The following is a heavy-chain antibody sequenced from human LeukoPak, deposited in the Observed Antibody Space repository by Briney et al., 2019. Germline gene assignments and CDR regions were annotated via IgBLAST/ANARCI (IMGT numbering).Heavy chain of an antibody. V-gene: IGHV1-2*02. D-gene: IGHD3-22*01. CDR2: INPNSGGT. J-gene: IGHJ4*02. CDR3: ARGSAYYYDSSGYCDY. CDR1: GYTFTGYY. Sequence: VASVKVSCKASGYTFTGYYMHWVRQAPGQGLEWMGWINPNSGGTNYAQKFQGRVTMTRDTSISTAYMELSRLRSDDTAVYYCARGSAYYYDSSGYCDYWGQGTLVTVSS.